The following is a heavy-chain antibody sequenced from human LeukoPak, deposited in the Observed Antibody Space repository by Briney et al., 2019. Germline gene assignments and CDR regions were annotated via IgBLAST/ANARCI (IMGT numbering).Heavy chain of an antibody. J-gene: IGHJ4*02. CDR1: GFTFNHFW. D-gene: IGHD2-15*01. CDR3: AREDGYCSGGNCYSYFDS. CDR2: VKKTGSET. Sequence: GGSLRLSCAASGFTFNHFWMSWIRQAPGKGLEWVAYVKKTGSETYYVDSVKGRFTITRDNTRNSLFLQMYSLRAEDTAVYFCAREDGYCSGGNCYSYFDSWGQGTLVTVSA. V-gene: IGHV3-7*01.